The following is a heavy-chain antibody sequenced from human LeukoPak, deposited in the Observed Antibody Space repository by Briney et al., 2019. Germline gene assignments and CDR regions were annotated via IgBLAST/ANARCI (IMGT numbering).Heavy chain of an antibody. CDR2: INTNTGNP. Sequence: ASVKVSCKASGGTFSSYAISWVRQAPGQGLEWMGWINTNTGNPTYAQGFTGRFVFSLDTSVSTAYLQISSLKAEDTAVYYCARDRVVPAANNYGMDVWGQGTTVTVSS. J-gene: IGHJ6*02. V-gene: IGHV7-4-1*02. D-gene: IGHD2-2*01. CDR3: ARDRVVPAANNYGMDV. CDR1: GGTFSSYA.